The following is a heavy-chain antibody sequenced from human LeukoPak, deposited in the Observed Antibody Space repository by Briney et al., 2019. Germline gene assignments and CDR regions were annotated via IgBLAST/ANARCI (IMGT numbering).Heavy chain of an antibody. CDR1: GFTVSSYG. CDR2: FSATDGSA. V-gene: IGHV3-23*01. CDR3: AKARIAAAGTGAFDV. J-gene: IGHJ3*01. Sequence: PGGSLRLSCAVSGFTVSSYGMTWVRQAPGKGLEWVSAFSATDGSAQYADSVKGRFTISRDNSKNSPYLQMNSLRDEDTAVYYCAKARIAAAGTGAFDVWGQGTMVTVSS. D-gene: IGHD6-13*01.